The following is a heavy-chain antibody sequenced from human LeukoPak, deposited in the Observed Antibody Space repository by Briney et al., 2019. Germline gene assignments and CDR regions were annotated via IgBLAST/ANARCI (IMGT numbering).Heavy chain of an antibody. J-gene: IGHJ6*03. V-gene: IGHV1-46*01. CDR1: GHTFSSYY. CDR3: ASGPSFTIFGVGGYMDV. D-gene: IGHD3-3*01. Sequence: ASVKVSCKASGHTFSSYYMHWGRQAPGHGVEWSGTINPSGGSTSYAQKFQGRVTMTRDTSTSTVYMELSSLRSEDTAVYYCASGPSFTIFGVGGYMDVWGKGTTVTVSS. CDR2: INPSGGST.